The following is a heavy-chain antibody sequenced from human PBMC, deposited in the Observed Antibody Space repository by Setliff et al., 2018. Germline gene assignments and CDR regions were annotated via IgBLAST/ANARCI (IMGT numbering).Heavy chain of an antibody. J-gene: IGHJ4*02. CDR1: GGSISSDY. Sequence: PSETLSLTCAVSGGSISSDYWSWIRQPAGKGLEWIGRIYTSGSTNYNPSLKSRVTISVDTSKNQFSLKLTSATAADTAVYYCARGSSWYVCKYWGQGTLVTVSS. CDR2: IYTSGST. CDR3: ARGSSWYVCKY. D-gene: IGHD6-13*01. V-gene: IGHV4-4*07.